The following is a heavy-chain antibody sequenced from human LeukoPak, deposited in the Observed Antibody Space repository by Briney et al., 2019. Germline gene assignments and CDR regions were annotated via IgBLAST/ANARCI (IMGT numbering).Heavy chain of an antibody. CDR3: AKGKTGAGTGGHNFDY. CDR1: GITFSSYA. Sequence: GGSLRLSCAASGITFSSYAMSWVRQAPGKGLEWVSAISGSSGNTYYADSVKGRFTISRDNSKDTLYLQMNSLGVEDTAIYYCAKGKTGAGTGGHNFDYWGQGTLVTISS. D-gene: IGHD6-19*01. J-gene: IGHJ4*02. CDR2: ISGSSGNT. V-gene: IGHV3-23*01.